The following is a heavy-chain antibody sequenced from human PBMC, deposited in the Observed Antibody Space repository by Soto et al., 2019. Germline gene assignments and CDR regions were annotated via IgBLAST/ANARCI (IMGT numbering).Heavy chain of an antibody. V-gene: IGHV3-30-3*01. CDR3: AKETNAYAINF. CDR2: ISCDGNTQ. D-gene: IGHD5-12*01. J-gene: IGHJ4*02. Sequence: QVQLVESGGGVVQPGGSLRLSCAASGFILSGYAMHWVRQAPGKGLEWVAVISCDGNTQYYAASVKGRFTVPRDNSNNILYVEMTNLSDEDTALYYWAKETNAYAINFWGQGTLVTVAP. CDR1: GFILSGYA.